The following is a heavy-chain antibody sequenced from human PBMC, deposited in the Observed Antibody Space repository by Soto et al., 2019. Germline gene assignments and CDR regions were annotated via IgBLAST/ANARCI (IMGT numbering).Heavy chain of an antibody. CDR3: AWSIVVVTALDY. V-gene: IGHV1-3*05. CDR2: INAGNGNT. Sequence: QVQLVQSGAEEKKPGASVKVSCKASGYTFTSYAMHWVRQAPGQRLEWMGWINAGNGNTKHSQKFQGRVTITGDTSASTAYMEMSSLRSDDTSGYYCAWSIVVVTALDYWGQGTLVTVSS. J-gene: IGHJ4*02. D-gene: IGHD2-21*02. CDR1: GYTFTSYA.